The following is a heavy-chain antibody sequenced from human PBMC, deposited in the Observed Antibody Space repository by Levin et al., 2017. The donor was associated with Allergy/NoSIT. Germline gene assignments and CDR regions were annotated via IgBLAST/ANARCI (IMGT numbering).Heavy chain of an antibody. V-gene: IGHV3-23*01. CDR3: AKDLYYDLWSGWSFDY. CDR2: ISGSGGST. Sequence: ETLSLTCAASGFTFSSYAMSWVRQAPGKGLEWVSAISGSGGSTYYADSVKGRFTISRDNSKNTLYLQMNSLRAEDTAVYYCAKDLYYDLWSGWSFDYWGQGTLVTVSS. CDR1: GFTFSSYA. J-gene: IGHJ4*02. D-gene: IGHD3-3*01.